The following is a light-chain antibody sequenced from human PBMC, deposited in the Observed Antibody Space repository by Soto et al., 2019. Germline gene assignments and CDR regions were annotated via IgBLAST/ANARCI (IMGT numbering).Light chain of an antibody. Sequence: DIQMTQSPASLSASVGDRVTITCRASQSISNYLNWYQQKPGKAPDLLIYAASSLQTGVPSRFSGSGSGTAFPLTITSLQPEDFATYYCQQSYTTLFTFGPGTKVDLK. CDR1: QSISNY. V-gene: IGKV1-39*01. CDR3: QQSYTTLFT. J-gene: IGKJ3*01. CDR2: AAS.